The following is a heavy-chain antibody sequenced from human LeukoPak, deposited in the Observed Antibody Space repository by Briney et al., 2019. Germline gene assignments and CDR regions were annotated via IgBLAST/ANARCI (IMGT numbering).Heavy chain of an antibody. Sequence: SETLSLTCAVYGGSFRGYYWSWIRQPPGKGLEWIGYIYYSGSTNYNPSLKSRVTISVDTSKNQFSLKLSFVTAADTAVYYCARIGDGNYYMDVWGKGTTVTISS. D-gene: IGHD3-10*01. CDR3: ARIGDGNYYMDV. V-gene: IGHV4-59*01. CDR2: IYYSGST. J-gene: IGHJ6*03. CDR1: GGSFRGYY.